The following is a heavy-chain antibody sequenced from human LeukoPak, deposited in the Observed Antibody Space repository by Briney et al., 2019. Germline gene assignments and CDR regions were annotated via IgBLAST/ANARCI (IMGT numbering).Heavy chain of an antibody. CDR1: GGSFSGYY. V-gene: IGHV4-34*01. D-gene: IGHD3-10*01. CDR3: ARESDLPGELDY. CDR2: INHSGST. J-gene: IGHJ4*02. Sequence: PSETLSLTCAVYGGSFSGYYWSWIRQPPGKGLEWIGDINHSGSTNYNPSLKSRVTISVDTSKNQFSLKLSSVTAADTAVYYCARESDLPGELDYWGQGTLVTVSS.